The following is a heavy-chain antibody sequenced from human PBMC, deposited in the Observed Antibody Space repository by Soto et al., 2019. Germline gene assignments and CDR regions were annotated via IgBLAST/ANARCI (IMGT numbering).Heavy chain of an antibody. D-gene: IGHD3-9*01. CDR2: ISSSSSTI. Sequence: RDSCAAGGVTSSSYAMHWFRQAPGKGLEWVSYISSSSSTIYSADSVKGRFTISRDNAKNSLYLQMNSLRAEDTAVYYCARDNDRPPLDYWGKGTLVTVSP. CDR1: GVTSSSYA. CDR3: ARDNDRPPLDY. V-gene: IGHV3-48*01. J-gene: IGHJ4*02.